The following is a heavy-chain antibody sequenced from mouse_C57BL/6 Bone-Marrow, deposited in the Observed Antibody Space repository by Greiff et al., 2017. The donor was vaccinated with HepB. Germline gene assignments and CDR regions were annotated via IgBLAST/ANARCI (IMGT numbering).Heavy chain of an antibody. V-gene: IGHV14-4*01. J-gene: IGHJ2*01. CDR2: IDPENGDT. D-gene: IGHD2-12*01. Sequence: EVQLQQSGAELVRPGASVKLSCTASGFNIKDDYMHWVKQRPEQGLEWIGWIDPENGDTEYASKFQGKATITADTSSNTAYLQLSSLTSEDTAVYYCTSHYTSYYFDYWGQGTTLTVSS. CDR1: GFNIKDDY. CDR3: TSHYTSYYFDY.